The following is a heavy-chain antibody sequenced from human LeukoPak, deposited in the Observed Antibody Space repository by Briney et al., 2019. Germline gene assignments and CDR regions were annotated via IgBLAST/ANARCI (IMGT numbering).Heavy chain of an antibody. Sequence: GGALRHSCAASGFTFRGFAMHGVRQAPGKGLEGVASISFDGDNQYYADCVKGRFTISRDNAKKTMYFEMNSLRAEDTAVYYCAKAFRIYEVINLYFDSWGQGTLVTVSS. D-gene: IGHD3-3*01. CDR1: GFTFRGFA. V-gene: IGHV3-30*14. J-gene: IGHJ4*02. CDR3: AKAFRIYEVINLYFDS. CDR2: ISFDGDNQ.